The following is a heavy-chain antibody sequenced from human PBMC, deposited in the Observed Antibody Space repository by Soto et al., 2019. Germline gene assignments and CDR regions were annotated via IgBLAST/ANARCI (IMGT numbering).Heavy chain of an antibody. CDR3: ARHQYYYDSSGYTLDY. CDR2: VYYSGST. J-gene: IGHJ4*02. CDR1: GGSISSSTYY. D-gene: IGHD3-22*01. V-gene: IGHV4-39*01. Sequence: SETLSLTCTASGGSISSSTYYWGWIRQPPGKGLEWIGSVYYSGSTYYNPSLKSRVTISVDTSNNQFSLKLNSVTAADTAVYYCARHQYYYDSSGYTLDYWGQGTLVTVYS.